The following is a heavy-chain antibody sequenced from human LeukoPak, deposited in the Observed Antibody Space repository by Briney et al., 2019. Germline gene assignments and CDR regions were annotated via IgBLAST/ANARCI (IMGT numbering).Heavy chain of an antibody. CDR3: TRESGPYCPFGY. J-gene: IGHJ4*02. Sequence: SEALSLTCGVSGGSITSTNWWSWVRQPPGQGLEWIGEISLTGRTNYNPSLIGRVIMSLDESRNQLSLTLTSVTAADTAMYYCTRESGPYCPFGYWGQGTLVVVPS. CDR2: ISLTGRT. D-gene: IGHD1-26*01. CDR1: GGSITSTNW. V-gene: IGHV4-4*02.